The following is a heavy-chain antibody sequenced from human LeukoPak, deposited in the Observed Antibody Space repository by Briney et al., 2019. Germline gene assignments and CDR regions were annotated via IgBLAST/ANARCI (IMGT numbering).Heavy chain of an antibody. CDR3: ARNKFDRSGYYYIFDY. J-gene: IGHJ4*02. CDR2: IGAHNGIT. V-gene: IGHV1-18*01. Sequence: ASVKVSCKASGYTFTSFGISWVRQAPGQGLEWMGWIGAHNGITNYAQKFLDRVTMTTDTSTSTAYMELRSLRFDDTAVYYCARNKFDRSGYYYIFDYWGQGTLVTVSS. CDR1: GYTFTSFG. D-gene: IGHD3-22*01.